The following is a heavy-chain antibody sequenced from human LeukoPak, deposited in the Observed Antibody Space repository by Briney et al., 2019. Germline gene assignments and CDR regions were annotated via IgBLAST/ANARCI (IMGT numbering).Heavy chain of an antibody. V-gene: IGHV1-8*01. CDR2: INPNSGNT. D-gene: IGHD2-15*01. Sequence: GSVRVSCKASGYTFTSYDINWVRQAPGKGLEWMGWINPNSGNTDYAQKFQGRVTTTRNTSISTAYMELSSMRSEATAVYYCARRGGSEIYDYSMDVWGQGTTVTVSS. CDR1: GYTFTSYD. J-gene: IGHJ6*02. CDR3: ARRGGSEIYDYSMDV.